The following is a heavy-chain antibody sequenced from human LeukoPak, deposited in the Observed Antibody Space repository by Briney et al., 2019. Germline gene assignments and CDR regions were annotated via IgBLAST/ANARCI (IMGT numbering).Heavy chain of an antibody. CDR2: ISSSGSTT. D-gene: IGHD6-19*01. CDR3: ARVPRSGGSTDY. J-gene: IGHJ4*02. CDR1: GFTFSDYY. Sequence: GGSLRLSCAASGFTFSDYYMTWIRQAPGKGLEWVSYISSSGSTTHYADSVKGRFTISRDNAKNSLYVQVNNLRAEDTAVYYCARVPRSGGSTDYWGQGTLVTVSS. V-gene: IGHV3-11*01.